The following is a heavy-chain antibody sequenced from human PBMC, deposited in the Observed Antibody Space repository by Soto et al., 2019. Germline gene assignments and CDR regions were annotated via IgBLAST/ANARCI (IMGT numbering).Heavy chain of an antibody. CDR1: GYSISSGDY. J-gene: IGHJ3*02. CDR2: IYHSGST. CDR3: ARNLTLIRGGAFDI. D-gene: IGHD3-10*01. V-gene: IGHV4-38-2*01. Sequence: SETLSLTCVVSGYSISSGDYWGWIRQTPGKGLEWIASIYHSGSTYYSPSLKSRVIISVDASKHQFSLQLRSVTAADTAMYFCARNLTLIRGGAFDIWGQGTMVTVSS.